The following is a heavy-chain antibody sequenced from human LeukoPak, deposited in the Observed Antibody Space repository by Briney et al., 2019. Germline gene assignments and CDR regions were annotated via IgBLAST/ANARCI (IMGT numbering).Heavy chain of an antibody. V-gene: IGHV3-23*01. CDR3: AKPHASGIYLPYDN. D-gene: IGHD3-10*01. CDR1: GFLFSDCT. CDR2: ITPNGGFA. J-gene: IGHJ4*02. Sequence: VGSLRLSCAASGFLFSDCTMSWLRQAPGEGLQWVSAITPNGGFATYAESVKGRFIISRDNSRNTLYLQMNSLRAEDTAVYYCAKPHASGIYLPYDNWGQGTPVTVSS.